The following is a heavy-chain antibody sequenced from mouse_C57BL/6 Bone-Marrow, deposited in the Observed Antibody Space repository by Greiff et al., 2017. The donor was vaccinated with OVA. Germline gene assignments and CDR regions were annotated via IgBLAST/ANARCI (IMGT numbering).Heavy chain of an antibody. D-gene: IGHD1-1*01. J-gene: IGHJ1*03. V-gene: IGHV1-63*01. CDR2: IYPGGGYT. CDR3: ARRGDSYYGSSYWYFDV. CDR1: GYTFTNYW. Sequence: VKLMESGAELVRPGTSVKMSCKASGYTFTNYWIGWAKQRPGHGLEWIGDIYPGGGYTNYNEKFKGKATLTADKSSSTAYMQFSSLTSEDSAIYYCARRGDSYYGSSYWYFDVWGTGTTVTVSS.